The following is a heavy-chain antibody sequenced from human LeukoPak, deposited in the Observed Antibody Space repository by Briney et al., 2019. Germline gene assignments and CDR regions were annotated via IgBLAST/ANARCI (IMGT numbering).Heavy chain of an antibody. CDR1: GFTFSSYE. D-gene: IGHD3-10*01. V-gene: IGHV3-48*03. J-gene: IGHJ6*02. CDR3: ARELREGFITMVRGVIITFGRPYYYGMDV. CDR2: ISSSGSTI. Sequence: GGSLRLSCAASGFTFSSYEMNWVRQAPGKGLEWVSYISSSGSTIYYADSVKGRFTISRDNAKNSLYLQMNSLRAEDTAVYYCARELREGFITMVRGVIITFGRPYYYGMDVWGQGTTVTVSS.